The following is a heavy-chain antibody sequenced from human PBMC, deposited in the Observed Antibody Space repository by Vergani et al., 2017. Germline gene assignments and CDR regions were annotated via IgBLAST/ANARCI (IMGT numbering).Heavy chain of an antibody. D-gene: IGHD2-15*01. CDR3: AREGFVGYCSGGSCYSRSSYYYYYMDV. CDR2: IIPIFGTA. Sequence: QVQLVQSGAEVKKPGSSVKVSCKASGGTFSSYAISWVRQAPGQGLEWMGGIIPIFGTANYAQKFQGRVTITADESTSTAYMELRSLGSEDTAVYYCAREGFVGYCSGGSCYSRSSYYYYYMDVWGKGTTVTVSS. J-gene: IGHJ6*03. CDR1: GGTFSSYA. V-gene: IGHV1-69*01.